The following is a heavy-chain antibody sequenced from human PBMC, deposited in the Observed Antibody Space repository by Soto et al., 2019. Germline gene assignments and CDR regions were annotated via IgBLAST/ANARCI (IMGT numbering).Heavy chain of an antibody. D-gene: IGHD6-6*01. V-gene: IGHV4-34*01. CDR3: ARGPGYEQLVRAPFFDY. J-gene: IGHJ4*02. CDR2: INHSGST. CDR1: GGSFSCYY. Sequence: KISETLSLTCAVYGGSFSCYYWSWIRQPPGKGLEWIGEINHSGSTNYNPSLKSRVTISVDTSKNQFSLKLRSVTAADTAVYYCARGPGYEQLVRAPFFDYWGQGTLVTVSS.